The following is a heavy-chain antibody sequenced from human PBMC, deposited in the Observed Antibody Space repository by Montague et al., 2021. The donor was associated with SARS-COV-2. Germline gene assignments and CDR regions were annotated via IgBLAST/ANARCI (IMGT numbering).Heavy chain of an antibody. D-gene: IGHD6-13*01. CDR1: GFSLSTSGMC. CDR3: ARMRIAAAGSPFDI. Sequence: PALVKPTQTLTLTCTFSGFSLSTSGMCVSWIRQPPGKAREWLARIDWDDDKYYSTSLKTRLTISKDTSKNQVVLTMTNMDPVDTATYYCARMRIAAAGSPFDIWGQGTMVTVSS. CDR2: IDWDDDK. V-gene: IGHV2-70*11. J-gene: IGHJ3*02.